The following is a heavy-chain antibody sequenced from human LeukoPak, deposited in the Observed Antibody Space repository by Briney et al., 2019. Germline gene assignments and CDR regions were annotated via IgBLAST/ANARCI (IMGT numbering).Heavy chain of an antibody. CDR3: AKDLSTATDAFDI. D-gene: IGHD6-25*01. CDR2: IKQEGSEK. Sequence: GGSLRLSCAASGFTFSSYWMSWVRQAPGKGLEWVANIKQEGSEKYYVDSVKGRFTISRDNAKNSLYLQMNSLRAEDTAVYYCAKDLSTATDAFDIWGQGTMVTVSS. J-gene: IGHJ3*02. CDR1: GFTFSSYW. V-gene: IGHV3-7*01.